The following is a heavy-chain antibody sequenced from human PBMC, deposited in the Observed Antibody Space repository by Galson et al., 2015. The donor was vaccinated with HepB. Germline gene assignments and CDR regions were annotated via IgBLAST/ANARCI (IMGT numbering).Heavy chain of an antibody. Sequence: SLRLSCAASGFTFSGSAMYWVRQASGKGLEWVGRIRSKANNYATTYAASLKGRFTISRDDSKNTAYLQMNSLKTEDTAVYYCTSRTYYYDSSGSYNWFDPWGQGTLVTVSS. D-gene: IGHD3-22*01. CDR2: IRSKANNYAT. V-gene: IGHV3-73*01. J-gene: IGHJ5*02. CDR3: TSRTYYYDSSGSYNWFDP. CDR1: GFTFSGSA.